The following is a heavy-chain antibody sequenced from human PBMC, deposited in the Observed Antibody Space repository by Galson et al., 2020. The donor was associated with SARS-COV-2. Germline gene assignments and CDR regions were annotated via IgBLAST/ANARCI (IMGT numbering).Heavy chain of an antibody. CDR3: AHVTGITMVRGLIMMGFDP. V-gene: IGHV2-5*02. Sequence: SGPTLVKPTQTLTLTCTFSGFSLSTSGVDVGWIRQPPGKDLEWLALIYCDDDKRYSPSLKSRLTITKDTYKNQVVLKMTNMDPVDTATYYGAHVTGITMVRGLIMMGFDPWGQGTLVTVSS. CDR2: IYCDDDK. D-gene: IGHD3-10*01. CDR1: GFSLSTSGVD. J-gene: IGHJ5*02.